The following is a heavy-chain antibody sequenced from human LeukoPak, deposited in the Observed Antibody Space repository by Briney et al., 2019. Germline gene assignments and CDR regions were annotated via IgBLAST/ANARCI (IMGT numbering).Heavy chain of an antibody. D-gene: IGHD5-24*01. Sequence: SVKVSCKASGGTFSSYAISWVRQAPGQGLEWMGGIIPIFGTANYAQKFQGRVTITADESTSTAYMELSSLRSEDTAVYYCARVGVFVEVATIGGFDYWGQGTLVTVSS. CDR2: IIPIFGTA. V-gene: IGHV1-69*13. J-gene: IGHJ4*02. CDR3: ARVGVFVEVATIGGFDY. CDR1: GGTFSSYA.